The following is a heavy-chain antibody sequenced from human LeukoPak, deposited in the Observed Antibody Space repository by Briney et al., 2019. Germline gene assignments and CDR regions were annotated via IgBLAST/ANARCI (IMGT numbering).Heavy chain of an antibody. CDR2: IYYSGST. CDR1: GGSISSSSYY. Sequence: SETLSLTCTVSGGSISSSSYYWGWIRQPPGKGLEWIGSIYYSGSTYYNPSLKSRVTISVDRSKNQFSLNLSSVTAADTAVYYCARVNYFGSGTYSGYYYYGMDVWGQGTTVTVSS. J-gene: IGHJ6*02. CDR3: ARVNYFGSGTYSGYYYYGMDV. D-gene: IGHD3-10*01. V-gene: IGHV4-39*07.